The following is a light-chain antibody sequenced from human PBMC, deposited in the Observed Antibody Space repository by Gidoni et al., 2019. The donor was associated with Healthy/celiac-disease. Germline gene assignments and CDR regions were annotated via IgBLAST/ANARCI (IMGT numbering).Light chain of an antibody. V-gene: IGKV1-33*01. J-gene: IGKJ3*01. CDR3: QQYDNLLFT. Sequence: DIQMTQSPSSLSASVGDRVTITCQASQDISNYLNWYQQKPGKAPKLLSYDASNLETGVPSRFRGSGSGTEVTFTISSLQPEDIETYYCQQYDNLLFTFGPGTKVDIK. CDR2: DAS. CDR1: QDISNY.